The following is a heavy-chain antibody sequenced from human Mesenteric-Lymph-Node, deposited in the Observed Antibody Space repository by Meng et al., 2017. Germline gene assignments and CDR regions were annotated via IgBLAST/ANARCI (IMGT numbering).Heavy chain of an antibody. CDR3: ARDLTSPYYYYYGMDV. D-gene: IGHD3-9*01. J-gene: IGHJ6*02. CDR2: ISSSSSYI. V-gene: IGHV3-21*01. Sequence: GESLKISCAGSGFTFSSYSMNWVRQAPGKGLEWVSSISSSSSYIYYADSVKGRFTISRDNAKNSLYLQMNSLRAEDTAVYYCARDLTSPYYYYYGMDVWGQGTTVTVSS. CDR1: GFTFSSYS.